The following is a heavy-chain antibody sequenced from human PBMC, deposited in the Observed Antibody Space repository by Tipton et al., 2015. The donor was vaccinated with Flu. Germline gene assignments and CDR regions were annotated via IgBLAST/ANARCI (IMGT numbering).Heavy chain of an antibody. J-gene: IGHJ4*02. CDR1: GFTFSSHV. CDR3: AKGGTNYSDY. CDR2: ISANGGST. Sequence: SLRLSCAASGFTFSSHVMSWVRQAPGKGLECVSSISANGGSTYYADSVKGRFTISRDNSKNTLYLQMTTLTPEDTAVYYCAKGGTNYSDYWGQGTLVTVSS. V-gene: IGHV3-23*01.